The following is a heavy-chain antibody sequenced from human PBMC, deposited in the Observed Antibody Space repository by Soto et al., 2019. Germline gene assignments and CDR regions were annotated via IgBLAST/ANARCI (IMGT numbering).Heavy chain of an antibody. V-gene: IGHV1-2*02. CDR2: MNTNSGGT. Sequence: GASVEVSCKACGYTFTHYYILWVLQAPGQGHEWMGWMNTNSGGTNYEKKFQGRVTVTRDTSISTAYMELRRLTSDDTAVYYCATAQSSYTAYDAGDYWGQGTLVTVSS. D-gene: IGHD5-12*01. J-gene: IGHJ4*02. CDR3: ATAQSSYTAYDAGDY. CDR1: GYTFTHYY.